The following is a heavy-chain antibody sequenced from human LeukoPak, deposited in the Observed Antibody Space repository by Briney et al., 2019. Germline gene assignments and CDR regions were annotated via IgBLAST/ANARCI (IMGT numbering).Heavy chain of an antibody. D-gene: IGHD7-27*01. J-gene: IGHJ4*02. V-gene: IGHV3-23*01. Sequence: GGSLRLSCAASGFTFSSYAMSWVRQAPGKGLEWVSGIRGSGGSTYYADSVKGRFTISRDDSKNTLYLQMNSLRAEDTAVYYCAKDGGLWVSAHWGDSWGRGTLVTVSS. CDR3: AKDGGLWVSAHWGDS. CDR2: IRGSGGST. CDR1: GFTFSSYA.